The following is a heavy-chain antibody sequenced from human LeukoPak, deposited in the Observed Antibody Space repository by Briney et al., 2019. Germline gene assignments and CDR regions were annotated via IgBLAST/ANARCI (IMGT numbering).Heavy chain of an antibody. D-gene: IGHD5-18*01. J-gene: IGHJ3*02. CDR2: IIPIFGPA. V-gene: IGHV1-69*13. CDR1: GGTFSSYA. CDR3: ASSSDVDTAMANDAFDI. Sequence: ASVKVSCKASGGTFSSYAISWVRQAPGQGLEWMGGIIPIFGPANYAQKFQGRVTITADESTSTAYMELSSLRSEDTAVYYCASSSDVDTAMANDAFDIWGQGTMVTVSS.